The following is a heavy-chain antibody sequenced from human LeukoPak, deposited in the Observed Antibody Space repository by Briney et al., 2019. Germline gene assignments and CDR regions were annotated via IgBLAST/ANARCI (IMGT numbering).Heavy chain of an antibody. CDR1: GGTFSSYA. CDR3: ARKWFYAFDI. D-gene: IGHD3-22*01. CDR2: IIPIFGTA. V-gene: IGHV1-69*13. Sequence: SVKGSCKASGGTFSSYAISWVRQAPGQGLEWMGGIIPIFGTANYAQKFQGRVTITADESTSTAYMELSSLRSEDTAVYYCARKWFYAFDIWGQGTMVTVSS. J-gene: IGHJ3*02.